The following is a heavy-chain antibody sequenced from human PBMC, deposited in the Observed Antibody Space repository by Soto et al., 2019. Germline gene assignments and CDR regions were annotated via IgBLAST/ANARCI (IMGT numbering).Heavy chain of an antibody. D-gene: IGHD5-18*01. V-gene: IGHV4-31*03. Sequence: PSETLSLTCTVSGGSISSGGYYWSWIRQHPGKGLEWIGYIYYSGSTYYNPSLKSRVTISVDTSKNQFSLKLSSVTAADTAVYYCARDLDTKRYSYGTNWGQGTLVTVSS. CDR3: ARDLDTKRYSYGTN. J-gene: IGHJ4*02. CDR1: GGSISSGGYY. CDR2: IYYSGST.